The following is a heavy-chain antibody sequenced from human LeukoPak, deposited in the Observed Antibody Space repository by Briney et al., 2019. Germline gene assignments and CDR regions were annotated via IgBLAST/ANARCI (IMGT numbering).Heavy chain of an antibody. CDR1: GGSFSGYY. D-gene: IGHD6-6*01. Sequence: SETLSLTCAVYGGSFSGYYWSWIRQPPGKGLEWIGEINHSGSTNYNPSLKSRVTISVDMSKNQFSLKLSSVTAADTAVYYCARGWGRIAARYYYYYGMDVWGQGTTVTVPS. J-gene: IGHJ6*02. CDR3: ARGWGRIAARYYYYYGMDV. V-gene: IGHV4-34*01. CDR2: INHSGST.